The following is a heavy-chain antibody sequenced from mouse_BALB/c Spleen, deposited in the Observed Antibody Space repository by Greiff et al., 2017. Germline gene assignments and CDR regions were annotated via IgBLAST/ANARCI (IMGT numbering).Heavy chain of an antibody. CDR1: GFSLTSYG. CDR3: AKPASSYYGNLHAMDY. J-gene: IGHJ4*01. D-gene: IGHD2-1*01. V-gene: IGHV2-3*01. CDR2: IWGDGST. Sequence: VKLMESGPGLVAPSQSLSITCTVSGFSLTSYGVSWVRQPPGKGLEWLGVIWGDGSTNYHSALISRLSISKDNSKSQVFLKLNSLQTDDTATYYCAKPASSYYGNLHAMDYWGQGTSVTVSS.